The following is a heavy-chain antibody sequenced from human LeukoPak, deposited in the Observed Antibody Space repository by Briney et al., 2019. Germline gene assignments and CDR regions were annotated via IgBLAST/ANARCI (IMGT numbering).Heavy chain of an antibody. CDR1: GYTSTGYY. Sequence: GASVKVSCKASGYTSTGYYMHWVRQAPGQGLEWMGRINPNSGGTNYAQKFQGRVTMTRDTSISTAYMELSRLRSDDTAVYYCARDPPLAAAGTKHFQHWGQGTLVTVSS. D-gene: IGHD6-13*01. J-gene: IGHJ1*01. CDR3: ARDPPLAAAGTKHFQH. V-gene: IGHV1-2*06. CDR2: INPNSGGT.